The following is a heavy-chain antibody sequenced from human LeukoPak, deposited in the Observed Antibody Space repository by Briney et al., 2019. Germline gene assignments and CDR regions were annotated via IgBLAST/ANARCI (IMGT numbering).Heavy chain of an antibody. CDR2: ISYDGSNK. Sequence: PGGSLRLSCAASGFTFSSYGMHWVRQAPGKGLEWVAVISYDGSNKYYADSVKGRFTISRDNAKNTLDLQMNSLRAEDTAVYYCARGEKSWINGFDLWGQGTLVTVSS. V-gene: IGHV3-30*03. CDR1: GFTFSSYG. J-gene: IGHJ4*02. CDR3: ARGEKSWINGFDL. D-gene: IGHD2-8*01.